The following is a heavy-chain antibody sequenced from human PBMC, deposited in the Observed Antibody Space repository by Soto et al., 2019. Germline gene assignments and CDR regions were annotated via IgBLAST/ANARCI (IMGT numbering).Heavy chain of an antibody. D-gene: IGHD1-26*01. V-gene: IGHV1-8*01. CDR3: ARGVSAGVDY. CDR2: MQPSTGRT. CDR1: GYSFTSLD. J-gene: IGHJ4*02. Sequence: QVQLVQSGAEVREPGASVKVSCKASGYSFTSLDINWVRQTAGQGLEWMGWMQPSTGRTGYAQKFQGRATMTRDTSINTAYMALTTLTSDDPAFYYCARGVSAGVDYWGQGTLVTVSS.